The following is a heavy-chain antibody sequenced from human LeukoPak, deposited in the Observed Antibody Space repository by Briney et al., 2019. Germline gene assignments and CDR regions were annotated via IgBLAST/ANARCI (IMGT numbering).Heavy chain of an antibody. Sequence: PGGSLRLSCAASGFTFSYYGLSWVRQAPGKGLQWVSGFGHNGGITYADSVKGRFTISRDNAKNSLYLQMNSLRAEDTAVYYCARAGGSSNFDYWGQGTLVTVSS. V-gene: IGHV3-20*04. CDR2: FGHNGGIT. CDR1: GFTFSYYG. CDR3: ARAGGSSNFDY. J-gene: IGHJ4*02. D-gene: IGHD1-26*01.